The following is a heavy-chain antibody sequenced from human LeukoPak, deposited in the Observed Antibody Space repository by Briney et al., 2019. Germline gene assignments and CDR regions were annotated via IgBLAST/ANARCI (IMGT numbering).Heavy chain of an antibody. CDR2: IIPIFGTA. V-gene: IGHV1-69*05. CDR3: ARLKICSSTSCYMSWFDP. J-gene: IGHJ5*02. CDR1: GGTFSSYA. D-gene: IGHD2-2*02. Sequence: GASVKVSCKASGGTFSSYAISWVRQAPGQGLEWMGGIIPIFGTANYAQKFQGRVTITTDESTSTAYMELSSLRSEDTAVYYCARLKICSSTSCYMSWFDPWGQGTLVTVSS.